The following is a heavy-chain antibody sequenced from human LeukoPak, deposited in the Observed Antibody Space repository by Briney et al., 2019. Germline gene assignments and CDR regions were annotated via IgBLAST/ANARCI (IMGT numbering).Heavy chain of an antibody. CDR3: ARVYQQQLVLFIAY. CDR2: INPNSGGT. J-gene: IGHJ4*02. CDR1: GYTFTGYY. Sequence: ASVEVSCKASGYTFTGYYMHWVRQAPGQGLEWMGWINPNSGGTNYAQKFQGRVTMTRDTSISTAYMELSRLRSDDTAVYYCARVYQQQLVLFIAYWGQGTLVTVSS. V-gene: IGHV1-2*02. D-gene: IGHD6-13*01.